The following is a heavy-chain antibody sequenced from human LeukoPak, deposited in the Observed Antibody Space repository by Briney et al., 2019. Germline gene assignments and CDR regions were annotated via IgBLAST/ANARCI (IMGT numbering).Heavy chain of an antibody. J-gene: IGHJ4*02. CDR2: IRYDGGNK. D-gene: IGHD3-10*01. CDR3: AKDPRGDYYGSGSYFDQ. CDR1: GFTFSNYG. V-gene: IGHV3-30*02. Sequence: GGSLRLSCATSGFTFSNYGMHWVRQAPGKGLEWVAFIRYDGGNKYYADSVRGRFTISRDNSENTLYLQMNSLRAEDTAVYYCAKDPRGDYYGSGSYFDQWGQGTLVTVSS.